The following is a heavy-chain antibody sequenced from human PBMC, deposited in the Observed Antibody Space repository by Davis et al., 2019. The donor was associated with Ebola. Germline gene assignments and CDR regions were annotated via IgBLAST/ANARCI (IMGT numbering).Heavy chain of an antibody. Sequence: ASVKVSCKASGYIFTNHAMHWVRQAPGQRLEWMGWISTGNGNARYSQKFQGRVTITRDTSATTAYMELSSLRSEATAVYYCARLGTSADYYAMDVWGQGTTVTVSS. J-gene: IGHJ6*02. CDR2: ISTGNGNA. CDR1: GYIFTNHA. V-gene: IGHV1-3*04. CDR3: ARLGTSADYYAMDV.